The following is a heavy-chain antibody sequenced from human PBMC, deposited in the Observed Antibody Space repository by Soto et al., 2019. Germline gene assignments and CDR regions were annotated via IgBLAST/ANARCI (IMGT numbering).Heavy chain of an antibody. CDR3: AKDGDSSSTNNAFDI. Sequence: PGGSLRLSCAASGFTFSSYAMSWVCRAPGKGLERVSAISGSGGSTYYADSVKGRFTISRDNSKNTLYLQMNSLRAEDTAVYYCAKDGDSSSTNNAFDIWGQGTMVTVSS. CDR1: GFTFSSYA. V-gene: IGHV3-23*01. J-gene: IGHJ3*02. CDR2: ISGSGGST. D-gene: IGHD2-2*01.